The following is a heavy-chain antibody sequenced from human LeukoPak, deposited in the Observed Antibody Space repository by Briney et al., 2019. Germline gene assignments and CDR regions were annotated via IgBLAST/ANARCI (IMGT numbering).Heavy chain of an antibody. V-gene: IGHV3-7*01. CDR3: ARDWYEGNIFDY. Sequence: PGGSLRLSCAASGFTFSSHWMSWVRQAPGKGLEWVANIKQDGSEKYYVDSVKGRFTISRDNAKNSLYLQMNSLRAEDTAVYYCARDWYEGNIFDYWGQGTLVTVSS. D-gene: IGHD1/OR15-1a*01. J-gene: IGHJ4*02. CDR1: GFTFSSHW. CDR2: IKQDGSEK.